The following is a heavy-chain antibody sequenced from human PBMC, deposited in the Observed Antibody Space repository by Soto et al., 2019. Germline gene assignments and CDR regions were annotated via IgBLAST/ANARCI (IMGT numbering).Heavy chain of an antibody. CDR1: GGTFSNYA. CDR3: ARAGTGSYLNAFDV. J-gene: IGHJ3*01. CDR2: IIPVFGPA. V-gene: IGHV1-69*01. Sequence: QVQLVQSGAEVEKPGSSVKVSCKASGGTFSNYALSWVRQAPGQGLEWMGGIIPVFGPAHYAQKFQGRVTITADESTSTSYVELSSLRSEDTDVYYCARAGTGSYLNAFDVWGQGTMVTVSS. D-gene: IGHD1-26*01.